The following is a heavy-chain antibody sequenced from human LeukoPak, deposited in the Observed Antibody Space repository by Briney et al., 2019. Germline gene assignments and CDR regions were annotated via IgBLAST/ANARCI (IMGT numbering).Heavy chain of an antibody. CDR2: IKXDGIDK. J-gene: IGHJ3*02. D-gene: IGHD5-24*01. CDR1: GFTFRNHW. Sequence: PGGSLRLSCVGSGFTFRNHWVXXVRQSPRKGLXWVANIKXDGIDKYYVDSARGRFTXSXDNAKNSAFLQMNSLRAEDTAIYHCATISAQTFDIWGQGTLVSVSS. CDR3: ATISAQTFDI. V-gene: IGHV3-7*01.